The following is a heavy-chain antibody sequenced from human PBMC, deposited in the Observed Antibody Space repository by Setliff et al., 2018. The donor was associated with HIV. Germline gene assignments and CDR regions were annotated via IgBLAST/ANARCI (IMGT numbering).Heavy chain of an antibody. V-gene: IGHV1-2*02. D-gene: IGHD7-27*01. J-gene: IGHJ4*02. CDR2: SSPYNGDT. CDR3: ARQLSNSLDF. Sequence: ASVKVSCKASEYTFTDYFIHWVRQAPGQGLEWMGWSSPYNGDTKVLQNFRGRVTMTRDTSINTAYLELSRLRSDDTAVYYCARQLSNSLDFWGQGALVTVSS. CDR1: EYTFTDYF.